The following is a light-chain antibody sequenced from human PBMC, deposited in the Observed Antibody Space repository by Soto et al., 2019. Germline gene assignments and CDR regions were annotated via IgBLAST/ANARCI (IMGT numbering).Light chain of an antibody. CDR3: QQRSNWPVT. Sequence: EIVLTQSPANLSLSPGERATLSCRASKIVSRYLAWYQQKPGQAPRLLIYDASNRATGIPARFSGSGSGTDFTLTISSLEPEDFAVYYCQQRSNWPVTFGQGTKLEIK. CDR1: KIVSRY. J-gene: IGKJ2*01. CDR2: DAS. V-gene: IGKV3-11*01.